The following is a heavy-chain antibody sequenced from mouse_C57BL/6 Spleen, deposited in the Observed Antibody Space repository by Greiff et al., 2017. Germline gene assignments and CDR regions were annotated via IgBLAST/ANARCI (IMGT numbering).Heavy chain of an antibody. Sequence: LQESGAELVRPGASVTLSCKASGYTFTDYEMHWVKQTPVHGLEWIGAIDPETGGTAYNQKFKGKAILTADKSSSTAYMELRSLTSEDSAVYYCTRSGEYGYDSVDYWGQGTTLTVSS. CDR2: IDPETGGT. J-gene: IGHJ2*01. D-gene: IGHD2-2*01. CDR3: TRSGEYGYDSVDY. CDR1: GYTFTDYE. V-gene: IGHV1-15*01.